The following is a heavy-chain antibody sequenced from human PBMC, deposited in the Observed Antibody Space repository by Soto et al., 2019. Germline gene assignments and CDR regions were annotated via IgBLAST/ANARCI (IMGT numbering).Heavy chain of an antibody. CDR3: ARARGVRGTPWVNGMDV. V-gene: IGHV1-69*12. Sequence: QVQLVQSGAEVKKPGSSVKVSCKASGGTFSSYAISWVRQAHGQGLEWMGGIIPIFGTANYAQKFQGRVTITADESTSTAYMELSSLRSEDTAVYYCARARGVRGTPWVNGMDVWGQGTTVTVSS. J-gene: IGHJ6*02. D-gene: IGHD3-10*01. CDR2: IIPIFGTA. CDR1: GGTFSSYA.